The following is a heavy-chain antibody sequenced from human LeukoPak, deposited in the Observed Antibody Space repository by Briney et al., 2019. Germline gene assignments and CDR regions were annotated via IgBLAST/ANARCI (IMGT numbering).Heavy chain of an antibody. V-gene: IGHV4-39*01. CDR2: IYYSGST. CDR1: GGSISSSSYY. Sequence: SETLSPTCTVSGGSISSSSYYWGWIRQPPGTGLEWIGSIYYSGSTYYNPSLKSRVTISVDTSKNQFSLKLSSVTAADTAVYYCARQDGIRPSYYYDSSGCHFDYWGQGTLVTVSS. CDR3: ARQDGIRPSYYYDSSGCHFDY. J-gene: IGHJ4*02. D-gene: IGHD3-22*01.